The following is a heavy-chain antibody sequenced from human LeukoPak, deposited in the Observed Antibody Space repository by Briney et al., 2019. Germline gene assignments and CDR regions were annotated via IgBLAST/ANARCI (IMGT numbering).Heavy chain of an antibody. Sequence: ASVKVSCKASGYTFTDYYMHWVRQAPGQGLEWMGWINPNTGGTKYAQRFQGRVTMTRDTSFSIAYMELSRLRSDDTAVYYCARDTARITIFGVAKYMDVRGIGTTVTVSS. V-gene: IGHV1-2*02. CDR3: ARDTARITIFGVAKYMDV. CDR2: INPNTGGT. D-gene: IGHD3-3*01. J-gene: IGHJ6*03. CDR1: GYTFTDYY.